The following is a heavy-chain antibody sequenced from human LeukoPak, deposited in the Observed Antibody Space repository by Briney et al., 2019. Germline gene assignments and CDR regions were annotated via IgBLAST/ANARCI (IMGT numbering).Heavy chain of an antibody. Sequence: PSETLSLTCTVSGGSISSYYWSWIRQPPGKGLEWIGYIYYSRSTNYNPSLKSRVTISVDTSKNQFSLKLSSVTAADTAVYYCASTTSYGDYSYYFDYWGQGTLVTVSS. D-gene: IGHD4-17*01. V-gene: IGHV4-59*01. CDR1: GGSISSYY. CDR3: ASTTSYGDYSYYFDY. J-gene: IGHJ4*02. CDR2: IYYSRST.